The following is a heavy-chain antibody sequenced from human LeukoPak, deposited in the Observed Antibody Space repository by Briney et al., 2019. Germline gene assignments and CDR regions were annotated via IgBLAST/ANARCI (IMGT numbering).Heavy chain of an antibody. CDR2: ISGSGGST. D-gene: IGHD3-22*01. Sequence: PGGSLTLSCAPSGFTFCSYAMSWPRHAPGKGRVGVTAISGSGGSTNYADSVKGRFTISRDNSKNTLYLQMNSLRAEDTAGYYCAKDSSSAYAYYFDYWGEGALVTVSS. CDR1: GFTFCSYA. J-gene: IGHJ4*02. V-gene: IGHV3-23*01. CDR3: AKDSSSAYAYYFDY.